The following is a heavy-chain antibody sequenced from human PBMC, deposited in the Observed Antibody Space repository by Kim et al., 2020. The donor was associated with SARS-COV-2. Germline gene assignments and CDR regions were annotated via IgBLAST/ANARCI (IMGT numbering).Heavy chain of an antibody. CDR3: ARDYGDYYGVFDV. CDR1: GFTFSSHA. J-gene: IGHJ3*01. V-gene: IGHV3-23*01. D-gene: IGHD4-17*01. Sequence: GGSLRLSCAASGFTFSSHAMIWVRQAPGKGLEWISAINGGGYNTYYADSVKGRFTISRDNYKNEVSLQMNSLIAEDTAIYFCARDYGDYYGVFDVWGQGTMVTVSS. CDR2: INGGGYNT.